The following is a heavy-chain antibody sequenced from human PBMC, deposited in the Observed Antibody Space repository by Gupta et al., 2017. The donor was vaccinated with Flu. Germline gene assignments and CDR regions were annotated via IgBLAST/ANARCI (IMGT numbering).Heavy chain of an antibody. CDR2: ISRTGVS. V-gene: IGHV3-48*03. Sequence: EVQLVESGGGRVQPGGSRRLSCAPSGFTFSYYEFSWVRVAPGKGLEWVSYISRTGVSYHTDSVRGRFTISRDDSKNSVSLQMSNLRADDTALYYCARGHWDSWGQGTLVTVSS. J-gene: IGHJ4*02. CDR1: GFTFSYYE. CDR3: ARGHWDS.